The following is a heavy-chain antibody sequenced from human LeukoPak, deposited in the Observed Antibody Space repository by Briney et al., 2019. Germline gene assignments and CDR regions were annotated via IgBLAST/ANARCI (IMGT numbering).Heavy chain of an antibody. CDR3: AKDGKKYGSTWDFDY. CDR1: GFTLRSYA. D-gene: IGHD6-13*01. J-gene: IGHJ4*02. V-gene: IGHV3-23*01. Sequence: GGSLRLSCGASGFTLRSYAMIWVRQTPGKGLEWVSGISASGGNTNYADSVKGRFTISRDNSKNTLYLQLNSLRAEDTAVYYCAKDGKKYGSTWDFDYWGQGTLVTVSS. CDR2: ISASGGNT.